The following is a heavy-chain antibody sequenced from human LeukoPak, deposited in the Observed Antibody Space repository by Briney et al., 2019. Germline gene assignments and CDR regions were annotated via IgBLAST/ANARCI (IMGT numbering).Heavy chain of an antibody. Sequence: PSETLSLTCTVSGGSISGNYCWSWIRQPAGKGLEWIGRIYARGNTNYNPSLKSRVTISVDTSKNQFSLKLSSVTAADTAVYYCASLQKPGWFDPWGQGTLVTVSS. D-gene: IGHD4-11*01. J-gene: IGHJ5*02. CDR3: ASLQKPGWFDP. V-gene: IGHV4-61*02. CDR2: IYARGNT. CDR1: GGSISGNYC.